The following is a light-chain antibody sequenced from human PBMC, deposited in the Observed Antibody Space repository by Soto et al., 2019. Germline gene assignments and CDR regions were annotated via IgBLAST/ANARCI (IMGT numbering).Light chain of an antibody. CDR2: DAS. Sequence: DIQMTRSPSSLSASVVDSGTITCQASQDISNYLNWYQQKKGKAPKLXIYDASNLDIGVPSRFSGSGYGTHFTFTISSLQTEDFATYYCQQYDYLPITFGQGTRLEIK. CDR3: QQYDYLPIT. J-gene: IGKJ5*01. CDR1: QDISNY. V-gene: IGKV1-33*01.